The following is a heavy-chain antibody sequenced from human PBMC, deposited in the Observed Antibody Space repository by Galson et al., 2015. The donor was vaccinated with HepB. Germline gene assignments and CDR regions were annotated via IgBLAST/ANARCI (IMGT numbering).Heavy chain of an antibody. J-gene: IGHJ6*02. Sequence: WVRQAPGQGLEWMGGIVPIFDTTNYAQKFQGRVAITADESASTAYMELRSLRSEDTAVYYCARTIIHRTHYFYYGMDVWGQGTTITVSS. CDR2: IVPIFDTT. CDR3: ARTIIHRTHYFYYGMDV. D-gene: IGHD4/OR15-4a*01. V-gene: IGHV1-69*01.